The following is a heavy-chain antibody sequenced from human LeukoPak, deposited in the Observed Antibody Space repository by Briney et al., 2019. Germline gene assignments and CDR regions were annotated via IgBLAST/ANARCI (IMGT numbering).Heavy chain of an antibody. D-gene: IGHD5/OR15-5a*01. CDR2: IRNDGT. Sequence: PGGSLRLSCAASGFTFSTYAMSWVRQAPGKGLEWVSVIRNDGTSYAGFAKGRFTISRDNSKNILYLQMESLTAEDTALYYCAREDNRGVYDDGFDVWGRGTMVTVSS. CDR1: GFTFSTYA. CDR3: AREDNRGVYDDGFDV. V-gene: IGHV3-23*03. J-gene: IGHJ3*01.